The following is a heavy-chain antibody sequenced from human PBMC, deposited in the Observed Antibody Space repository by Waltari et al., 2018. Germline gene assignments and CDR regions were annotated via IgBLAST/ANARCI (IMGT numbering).Heavy chain of an antibody. V-gene: IGHV3-53*02. Sequence: EVQLVETGGGLIQPGGSLRLSCAASGFTVSSNYMSWVRQAPGKGVRWVSVNVSGGSTYYADSVKCRFNITRDNAQNTLYLQMNSLRAEDTAVYYCAKGITMIVVAYDAFDIWGQGTMVTVSS. J-gene: IGHJ3*02. CDR1: GFTVSSNY. CDR2: NVSGGST. CDR3: AKGITMIVVAYDAFDI. D-gene: IGHD3-22*01.